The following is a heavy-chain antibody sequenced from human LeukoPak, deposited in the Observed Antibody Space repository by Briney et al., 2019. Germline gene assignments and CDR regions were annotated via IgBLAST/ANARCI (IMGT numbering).Heavy chain of an antibody. J-gene: IGHJ4*02. CDR3: ARDKVGGGSYSAGNDY. CDR2: INPNSGGT. Sequence: ASVRVSCKASGYTFTGYYMHWVRLAPGQGLGWMGWINPNSGGTNYAQKFQGGVTMTRDTSISTAYMELSRLRSDDTAVHYCARDKVGGGSYSAGNDYWGQGTLVTVSS. V-gene: IGHV1-2*02. CDR1: GYTFTGYY. D-gene: IGHD1-26*01.